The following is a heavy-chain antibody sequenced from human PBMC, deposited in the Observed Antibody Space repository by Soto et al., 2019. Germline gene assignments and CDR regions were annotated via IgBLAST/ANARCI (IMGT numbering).Heavy chain of an antibody. CDR2: IYYSGST. CDR1: GGSVSSGGYY. CDR3: ASEGRSGYQDY. Sequence: QVQLQESGPGLVKPSQTLSLTCTVSGGSVSSGGYYWSWIRQPPGKGLEWIGYIYYSGSTYCNPSLKSRVTISVDTSKNQFSLKQSSVTAAVTAVYYCASEGRSGYQDYWGQGTLVTVSS. D-gene: IGHD3-22*01. V-gene: IGHV4-31*03. J-gene: IGHJ4*02.